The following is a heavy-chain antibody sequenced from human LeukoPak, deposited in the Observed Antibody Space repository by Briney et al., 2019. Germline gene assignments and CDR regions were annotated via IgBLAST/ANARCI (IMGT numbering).Heavy chain of an antibody. J-gene: IGHJ1*01. CDR2: ISNDAKYI. Sequence: PGGSLRLSCAASGFTFSSSAMSWVRQAPGKGLEWVSSISNDAKYIYYADSLKGRFTVSRDNAKNSLYLQMNSLAVEDTAVYYCTTPAAGPRAEYSQYWGQGTLVTVSS. D-gene: IGHD6-13*01. V-gene: IGHV3-21*01. CDR3: TTPAAGPRAEYSQY. CDR1: GFTFSSSA.